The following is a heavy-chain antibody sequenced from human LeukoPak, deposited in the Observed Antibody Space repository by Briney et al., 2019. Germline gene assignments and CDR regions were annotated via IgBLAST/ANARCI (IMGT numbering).Heavy chain of an antibody. V-gene: IGHV3-66*01. D-gene: IGHD3-10*01. Sequence: PGGSLRLSCAASGFTVSSNYMSWVRQAPGKGLEWVSVIYSGGSTYYADSVKGRFTISRDNSKNTLYLQMNSLRAEDTAVYYCARDHGYYGSGSRRGDYYGMDVWGQGTTVTVSS. CDR2: IYSGGST. CDR3: ARDHGYYGSGSRRGDYYGMDV. CDR1: GFTVSSNY. J-gene: IGHJ6*02.